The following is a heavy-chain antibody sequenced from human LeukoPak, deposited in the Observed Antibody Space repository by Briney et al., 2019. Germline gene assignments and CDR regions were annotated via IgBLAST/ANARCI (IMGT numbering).Heavy chain of an antibody. Sequence: GGSLRLSCAASGFTFSSYEINWVRQAPGKGLERVSYISSRGSTIYYADSVKGRFTISRDNAKNSLYLQMNSLRAEDTAVYYCAREGYCSSSSCYGAGYYYGMDVWGKGTTVTVSS. CDR1: GFTFSSYE. D-gene: IGHD2-2*01. CDR2: ISSRGSTI. CDR3: AREGYCSSSSCYGAGYYYGMDV. V-gene: IGHV3-48*03. J-gene: IGHJ6*04.